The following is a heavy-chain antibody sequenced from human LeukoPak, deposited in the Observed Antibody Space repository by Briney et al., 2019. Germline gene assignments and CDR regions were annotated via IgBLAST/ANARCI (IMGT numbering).Heavy chain of an antibody. CDR2: ISVSVGVT. Sequence: PVGSLRLSCAAPGFTFSNDGMSWVRQAPGKGLEWVSGISVSVGVTSYVDSVKGRFTIPRDNSKNTLYLQMNSLRAEDTGVYYCAKSGYSDGSGYCAAYYFDYWGQGTLVTVSS. CDR3: AKSGYSDGSGYCAAYYFDY. V-gene: IGHV3-23*01. CDR1: GFTFSNDG. D-gene: IGHD3-22*01. J-gene: IGHJ4*02.